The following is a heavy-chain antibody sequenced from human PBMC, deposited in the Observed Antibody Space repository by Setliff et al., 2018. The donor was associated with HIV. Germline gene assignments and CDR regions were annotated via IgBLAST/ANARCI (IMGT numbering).Heavy chain of an antibody. CDR1: GGSISSYY. V-gene: IGHV4-4*08. CDR2: IYTSGTT. J-gene: IGHJ3*02. CDR3: ARLPPGIAVAGGAFDI. Sequence: ETLSLTCTVSGGSISSYYWSWVRQPPGKGLEYIGYIYTSGTTNYNPSLKSRVTISVDTSKTQFSLKLSSVTAADTAVYYCARLPPGIAVAGGAFDIWGQGTMVTVTS. D-gene: IGHD6-19*01.